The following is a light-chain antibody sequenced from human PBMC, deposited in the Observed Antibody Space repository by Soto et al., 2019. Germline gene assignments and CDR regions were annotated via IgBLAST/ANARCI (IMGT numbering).Light chain of an antibody. CDR1: GSKTGAGYD. V-gene: IGLV1-40*01. CDR2: GNS. Sequence: QSVLTQPPSVSGAPGQRVTTSGTGGGSKTGAGYDVHWYQQLPGTAPKLLIYGNSNRPSGVPDRFSGSKSGTSASLAITGLQAEDEADYYCQSYDSSLSGVVFGGGTKLTVL. CDR3: QSYDSSLSGVV. J-gene: IGLJ2*01.